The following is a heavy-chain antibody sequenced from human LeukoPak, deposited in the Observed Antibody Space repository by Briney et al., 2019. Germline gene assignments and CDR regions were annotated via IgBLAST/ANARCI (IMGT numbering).Heavy chain of an antibody. Sequence: AGGSLRLSCAASGFTFSSYAMSWVRQAPGKGLEWVSAISGSGGSTYYADSVKGRFTISRDNSKNTLYLQMNSLRAEDTAVYYCAKDFPSYYDFWSGYFDYWGQGTLVTVSS. CDR2: ISGSGGST. J-gene: IGHJ4*02. CDR3: AKDFPSYYDFWSGYFDY. D-gene: IGHD3-3*01. CDR1: GFTFSSYA. V-gene: IGHV3-23*01.